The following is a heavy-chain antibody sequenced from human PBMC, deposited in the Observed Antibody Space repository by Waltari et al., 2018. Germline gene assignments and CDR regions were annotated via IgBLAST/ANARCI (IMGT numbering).Heavy chain of an antibody. V-gene: IGHV3-48*03. CDR2: ISSSGSTI. CDR1: GFTFSSYE. CDR3: ARVRGYYDFWSGYQNDAFDI. Sequence: EVQLVESVGGLVQPGGSLRLSCAASGFTFSSYEMNWVRQAPGKGLEWVSYISSSGSTIYYADSVKGRFTISRDNAKNSLYLQMNSLRAEDTAVYYCARVRGYYDFWSGYQNDAFDIWGQGTMVTVSS. J-gene: IGHJ3*02. D-gene: IGHD3-3*01.